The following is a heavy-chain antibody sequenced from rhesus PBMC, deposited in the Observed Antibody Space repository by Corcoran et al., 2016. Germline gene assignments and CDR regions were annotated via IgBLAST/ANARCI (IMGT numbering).Heavy chain of an antibody. V-gene: IGHV3-22*01. CDR2: INTGGGST. D-gene: IGHD6-25*01. J-gene: IGHJ4*01. Sequence: EVQLVESGGGLVQPGGSLRLSCAASGFTFSSYGMPWARQAPGKGLQWVSAINTGGGSTWYTDPVKGRFTISRENAKNTLYLQMDSLRAEDTAVYYCARTPYSGSPDYWGQGVLVTVSS. CDR1: GFTFSSYG. CDR3: ARTPYSGSPDY.